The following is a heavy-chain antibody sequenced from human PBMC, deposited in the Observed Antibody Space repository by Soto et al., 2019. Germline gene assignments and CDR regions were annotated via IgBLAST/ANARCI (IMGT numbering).Heavy chain of an antibody. J-gene: IGHJ6*02. CDR3: AKDQGGGYYYGMDV. Sequence: LRLSCAASGFTFSSYGMHWVRQAPGKGLEWVAVISYDGSNKYYADSVKGRFTISRDNSKNTLYLQMNSLRAEDTAVYYCAKDQGGGYYYGMDVWGQGTTVTVSS. D-gene: IGHD1-26*01. CDR1: GFTFSSYG. CDR2: ISYDGSNK. V-gene: IGHV3-30*18.